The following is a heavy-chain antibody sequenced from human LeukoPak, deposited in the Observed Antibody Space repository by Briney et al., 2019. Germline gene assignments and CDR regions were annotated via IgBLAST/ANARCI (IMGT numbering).Heavy chain of an antibody. J-gene: IGHJ4*02. CDR1: GFTFSSYA. CDR2: ISGSGGST. V-gene: IGHV3-23*01. D-gene: IGHD2-2*01. Sequence: PGGSLRLSCAASGFTFSSYAMSWVRQAPGKGLEWVSAISGSGGSTYYADSVKGRFTISRDNSKNTLYLQMNSLRAEDTAVYYCAKMGNNQLLWEIDYWGQGTLVTVSS. CDR3: AKMGNNQLLWEIDY.